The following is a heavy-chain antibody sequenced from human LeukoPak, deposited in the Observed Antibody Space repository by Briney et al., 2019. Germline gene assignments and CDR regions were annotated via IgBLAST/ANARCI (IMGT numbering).Heavy chain of an antibody. Sequence: GGSLRLSCAASGLTLTYYSMNWVRHAPGKGLEGLSSISSSGSNYIYHAPSAKGRFTISRDNAKNSVYLQMNSLRAEDTAVYYCVRELTATGPDFWGQGTRVTVSS. CDR1: GLTLTYYS. V-gene: IGHV3-21*06. D-gene: IGHD6-13*01. CDR2: ISSSGSNYI. J-gene: IGHJ4*02. CDR3: VRELTATGPDF.